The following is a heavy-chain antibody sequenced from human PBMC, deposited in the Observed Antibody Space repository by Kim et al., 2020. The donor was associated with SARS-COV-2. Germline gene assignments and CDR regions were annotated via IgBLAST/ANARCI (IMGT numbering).Heavy chain of an antibody. V-gene: IGHV2-70*01. CDR3: ARYIAVAGEDTHKFDY. Sequence: SLKTRLTISKDTSKNQVVLTMTNMDPVDTATYYCARYIAVAGEDTHKFDYWGQGTLVTVSS. J-gene: IGHJ4*02. D-gene: IGHD6-19*01.